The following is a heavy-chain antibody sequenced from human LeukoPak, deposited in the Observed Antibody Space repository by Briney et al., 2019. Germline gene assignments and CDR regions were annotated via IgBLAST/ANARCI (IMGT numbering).Heavy chain of an antibody. CDR3: ARAIWYGSGTTAFDY. Sequence: SETLSLTCTVSGGSISSYYWSWVRQPAGKGLEWIGRIYNSGSTNYNTNYNPSLTSRVTMSVDTSTNQFSLKLNSVSAADTAVYFCARAIWYGSGTTAFDYWGQGTLVTVSP. D-gene: IGHD3-10*01. CDR1: GGSISSYY. J-gene: IGHJ4*02. CDR2: IYNSGST. V-gene: IGHV4-4*07.